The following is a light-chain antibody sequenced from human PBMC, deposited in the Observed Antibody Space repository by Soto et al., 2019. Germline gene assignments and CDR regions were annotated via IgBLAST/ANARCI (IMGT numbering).Light chain of an antibody. V-gene: IGKV3-20*01. CDR3: QQYGTSPQT. CDR2: GSS. CDR1: QSVRSRY. Sequence: EIVLTLSPGTLSLSPGERATLSCRASQSVRSRYLAWYQQKPGQAPRLLIYGSSSRPPGIPDRVSGSGSGTEFTPTISRLEPEDFAVYYCQQYGTSPQTFGQGTKVEIK. J-gene: IGKJ1*01.